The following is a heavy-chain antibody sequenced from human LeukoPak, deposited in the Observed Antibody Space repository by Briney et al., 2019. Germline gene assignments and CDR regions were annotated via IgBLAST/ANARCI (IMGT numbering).Heavy chain of an antibody. D-gene: IGHD2-2*01. CDR3: ARDPRYCSSTSCLTQFDP. Sequence: PGGSLRPSCAASGFTFSSYWMHWVRQAPGKGLVWVSRINSDGSSTSYADSVKGRFTISRDNAKNTLYLQMNSLRAEDTAVYYCARDPRYCSSTSCLTQFDPWGQGTLVTVSS. CDR1: GFTFSSYW. V-gene: IGHV3-74*01. J-gene: IGHJ5*02. CDR2: INSDGSST.